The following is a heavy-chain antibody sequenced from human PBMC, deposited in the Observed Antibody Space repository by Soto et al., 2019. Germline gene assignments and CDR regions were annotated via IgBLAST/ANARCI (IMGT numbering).Heavy chain of an antibody. J-gene: IGHJ3*02. D-gene: IGHD3-22*01. CDR2: ISTGSST. CDR3: ARGDYYDTSGPFSDAFDI. CDR1: GFTFSTYA. Sequence: PGGSLRLSCVASGFTFSTYAMNWVRQAPGKGLEWVSTISTGSSTWYVDSVKGRFTISRDSAKNTLYLQMNSLRAEDTAVYYCARGDYYDTSGPFSDAFDIWGQGTMVTVSS. V-gene: IGHV3-23*05.